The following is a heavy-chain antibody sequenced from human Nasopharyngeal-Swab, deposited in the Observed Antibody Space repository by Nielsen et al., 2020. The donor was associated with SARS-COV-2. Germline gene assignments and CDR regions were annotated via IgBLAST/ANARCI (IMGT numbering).Heavy chain of an antibody. V-gene: IGHV3-30*03. CDR2: MSNDGNYK. Sequence: GGSLRLSCAGSGFTFSSYGMNWVRQAPGKGLEWVAVMSNDGNYKFYADSVKGRFTTSRDNSKNTLYLQMNSLRAEDTAVYYCARDNGYCSGDACYLGGWLDPWGQGTPVTVSS. D-gene: IGHD2-15*01. CDR1: GFTFSSYG. J-gene: IGHJ5*02. CDR3: ARDNGYCSGDACYLGGWLDP.